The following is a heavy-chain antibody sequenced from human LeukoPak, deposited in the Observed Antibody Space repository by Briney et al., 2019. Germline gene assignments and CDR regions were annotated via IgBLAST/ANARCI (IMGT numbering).Heavy chain of an antibody. Sequence: SETLSPTCTGSGGSSSSHYWSWIRPPQGKGLEWIGYIHYSGSTDYNPSLKSRVTISIDTSKNQFSLKLRSVTAADTAVYYCASHVSGDYAWLDVWGQGTTVTVSS. CDR2: IHYSGST. CDR1: GGSSSSHY. J-gene: IGHJ6*02. V-gene: IGHV4-59*08. CDR3: ASHVSGDYAWLDV. D-gene: IGHD4-17*01.